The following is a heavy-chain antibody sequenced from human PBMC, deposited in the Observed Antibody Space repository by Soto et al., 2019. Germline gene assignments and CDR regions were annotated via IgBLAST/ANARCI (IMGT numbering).Heavy chain of an antibody. Sequence: SETLSLTCAVYGGSFSGYYWSWIRQPPGKGLEWIGEINHSGSTNYNPSIKSRVTISVDTAKNQFSLMMSCVTAADTAVYYCASRVTMVRGVIAYFDYWGQGTLVTVSS. J-gene: IGHJ4*02. CDR1: GGSFSGYY. V-gene: IGHV4-34*01. CDR3: ASRVTMVRGVIAYFDY. D-gene: IGHD3-10*01. CDR2: INHSGST.